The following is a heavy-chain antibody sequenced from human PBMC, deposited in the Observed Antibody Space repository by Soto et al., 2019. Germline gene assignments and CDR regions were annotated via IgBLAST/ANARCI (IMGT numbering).Heavy chain of an antibody. D-gene: IGHD2-21*01. CDR3: AASCVGCGGFNYYGMDV. CDR1: GGSISSGGYY. CDR2: IYYSGST. Sequence: QVQLQESGPGLVKPSQTLSLTCTVSGGSISSGGYYWSWIRQHPGQGLEWIGYIYYSGSTYYNPSIKRRVTISVDTSKNQFSLKLSSVTAADTAVYYCAASCVGCGGFNYYGMDVWGQGTTVTVSS. J-gene: IGHJ6*02. V-gene: IGHV4-31*03.